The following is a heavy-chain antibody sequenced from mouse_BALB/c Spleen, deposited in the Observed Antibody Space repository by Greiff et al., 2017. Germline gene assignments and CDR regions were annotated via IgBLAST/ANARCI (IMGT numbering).Heavy chain of an antibody. CDR3: ARYAHYATGAYFDY. J-gene: IGHJ2*01. D-gene: IGHD1-2*01. CDR1: GDSITSGY. V-gene: IGHV3-8*02. CDR2: ISYSGST. Sequence: VQLQQSGPSLVKPSQTLSLTCSVTGDSITSGYWNWIRKFPGNKLEYMGYISYSGSTYYNPSLKSRISITRDTSKNQYYLQLNSVTTEDTATYYCARYAHYATGAYFDYWGQGTTLTVSS.